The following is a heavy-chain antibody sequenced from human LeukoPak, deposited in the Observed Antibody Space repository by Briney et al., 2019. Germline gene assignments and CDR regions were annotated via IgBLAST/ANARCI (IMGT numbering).Heavy chain of an antibody. CDR3: ARTYDSSGYYYGVNY. J-gene: IGHJ4*02. Sequence: GASVKVSCKASGYTFTGYYMHWVRQAPGQGLEWMGWINPNSGGTNYAQKFQGRVTMTRDTSISTAYMELSRLRSDDTAVYYCARTYDSSGYYYGVNYWGQGTLVTVSS. V-gene: IGHV1-2*02. D-gene: IGHD3-22*01. CDR2: INPNSGGT. CDR1: GYTFTGYY.